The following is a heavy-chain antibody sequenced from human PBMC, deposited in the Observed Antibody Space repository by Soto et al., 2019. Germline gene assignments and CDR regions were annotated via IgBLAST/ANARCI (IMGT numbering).Heavy chain of an antibody. CDR2: LSNTGRRT. Sequence: RRLSCVVPVFPFGANAMSWVRQAPGKGLEWVSGLSNTGRRTSYADSVKGRFNISRDNSENTVYLQMNSLRVEDTAVYYCATEMGATQGPFDNWGQGTLVTVSS. V-gene: IGHV3-23*01. D-gene: IGHD1-26*01. J-gene: IGHJ4*02. CDR1: VFPFGANA. CDR3: ATEMGATQGPFDN.